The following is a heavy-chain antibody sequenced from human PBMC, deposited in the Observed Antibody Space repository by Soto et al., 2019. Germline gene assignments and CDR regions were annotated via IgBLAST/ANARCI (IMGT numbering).Heavy chain of an antibody. Sequence: ASVKVSCKASGYTFTGYYMHWVRQAPGQGLEWMGWINPNSGGTNYAQKFQGWVTMTRDTSISTAYMELSRLRSDDTAVYYCARSQDIVVVPAAKYYFDYWGQGTLVTVSS. CDR2: INPNSGGT. J-gene: IGHJ4*02. V-gene: IGHV1-2*04. D-gene: IGHD2-2*01. CDR3: ARSQDIVVVPAAKYYFDY. CDR1: GYTFTGYY.